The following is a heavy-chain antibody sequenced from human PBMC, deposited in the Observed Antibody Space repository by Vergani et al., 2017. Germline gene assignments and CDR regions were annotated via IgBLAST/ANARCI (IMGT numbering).Heavy chain of an antibody. D-gene: IGHD2-2*01. CDR3: ARDSRQPVVVPAAHAKSDY. Sequence: QVQLVQSGAEVKKPGASVKVSCKASGYTFTSYGISWVRQAPGQGLEWMGWISAYNGNTNYAQKLQGRVTMTTDTSTSTAYMELRSLRSDDTAVYYCARDSRQPVVVPAAHAKSDYWGQGTLVTVSS. V-gene: IGHV1-18*01. CDR2: ISAYNGNT. CDR1: GYTFTSYG. J-gene: IGHJ4*02.